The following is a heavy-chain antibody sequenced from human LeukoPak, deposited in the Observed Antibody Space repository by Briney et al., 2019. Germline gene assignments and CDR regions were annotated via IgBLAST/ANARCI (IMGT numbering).Heavy chain of an antibody. D-gene: IGHD1-26*01. CDR3: ALGSQGP. V-gene: IGHV1-69*05. CDR1: GATFSIYA. J-gene: IGHJ5*02. Sequence: SVTVSFTASGATFSIYAISWMRQAPGQGIELMGGIIPIIGTANYAQKFQGSVTITTDESTSTAYMELSILRSEDTAVYYCALGSQGPWGQGTLVTVSS. CDR2: IIPIIGTA.